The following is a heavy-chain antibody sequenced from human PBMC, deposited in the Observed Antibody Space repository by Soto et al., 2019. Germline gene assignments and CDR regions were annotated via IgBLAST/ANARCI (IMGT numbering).Heavy chain of an antibody. CDR1: GGSISSNTYY. V-gene: IGHV4-39*01. CDR2: VYYAGST. CDR3: ARSSIEPRIFMYPFDS. J-gene: IGHJ4*02. Sequence: PSETLSLTCTVSGGSISSNTYYWGWIRQPPGKGLESIGNVYYAGSTYYNPSLKSRVAISLDTSKNQFSLSTNSVTAADTAVYYCARSSIEPRIFMYPFDSWGQGTLVTVSS. D-gene: IGHD3-9*01.